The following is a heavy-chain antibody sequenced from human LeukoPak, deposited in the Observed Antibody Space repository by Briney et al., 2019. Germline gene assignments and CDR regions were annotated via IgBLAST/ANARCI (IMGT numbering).Heavy chain of an antibody. D-gene: IGHD4-17*01. J-gene: IGHJ4*02. Sequence: GGSLRLSCAASGFTFSSYAMTWVRQAPGKGLEWVSLISGSGLTTWYADSVKGRFTISRDNPKNTLYLQMDSPRAEDTAVYYCTTENPYGDPTYYFDYWGQGTLVTVSS. V-gene: IGHV3-23*01. CDR3: TTENPYGDPTYYFDY. CDR1: GFTFSSYA. CDR2: ISGSGLTT.